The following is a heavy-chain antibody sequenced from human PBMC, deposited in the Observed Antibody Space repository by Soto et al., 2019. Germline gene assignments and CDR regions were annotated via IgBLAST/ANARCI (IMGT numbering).Heavy chain of an antibody. CDR3: ARERPDGARLDP. CDR1: GGSISSGGYY. CDR2: IYHSGST. V-gene: IGHV4-30-4*01. Sequence: SETLSLPCTVSGGSISSGGYYWRWIRQPPGKGLEWIGYIYHSGSTYYNPSLKSRVTISVDTSKNQFSLKLSSVTAADTAVYYCARERPDGARLDPWGQGTLVTVSS. J-gene: IGHJ5*02. D-gene: IGHD6-6*01.